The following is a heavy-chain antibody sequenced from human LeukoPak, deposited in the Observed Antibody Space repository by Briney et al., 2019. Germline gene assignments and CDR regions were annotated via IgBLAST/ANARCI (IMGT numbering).Heavy chain of an antibody. Sequence: ASVKVSCKASGYTFTGYYMHWVRQAPGQGLEWMGWINPNSGGTNYAQKFQGRVTMTRDTSIGTAYMELSRLRSDDTAVYYCARGGVAVAEVDFDYWGQGTLVTVSS. V-gene: IGHV1-2*02. CDR3: ARGGVAVAEVDFDY. J-gene: IGHJ4*02. CDR2: INPNSGGT. CDR1: GYTFTGYY. D-gene: IGHD6-19*01.